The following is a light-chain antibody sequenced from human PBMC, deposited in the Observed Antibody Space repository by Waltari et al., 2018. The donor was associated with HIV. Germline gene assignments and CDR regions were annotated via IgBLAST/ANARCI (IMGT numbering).Light chain of an antibody. CDR1: ITDIGTYNH. J-gene: IGLJ3*02. V-gene: IGLV2-14*03. Sequence: QSALTQPASVSGSPRQSITISCTGTITDIGTYNHVSWYQHHAGRAPKLLIYAVNNRPSGVSTRFSASKSGNTASLTISGLQSDDEADYYCSSYASGDTLVMFGGGTKVTVL. CDR3: SSYASGDTLVM. CDR2: AVN.